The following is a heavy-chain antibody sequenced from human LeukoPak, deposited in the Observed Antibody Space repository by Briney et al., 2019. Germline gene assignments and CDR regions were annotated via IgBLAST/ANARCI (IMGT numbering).Heavy chain of an antibody. V-gene: IGHV3-23*01. Sequence: GGSLRLSCAASGFTFSSYAMNWVRQAPGKGLEWVSGITGSGGSTYYADSVKGRFTISRDNSNNTLHMQMNSLRAEDTAVYYCAKDSAPHYGAADCWGQGTLVTVSS. D-gene: IGHD4-17*01. CDR3: AKDSAPHYGAADC. CDR1: GFTFSSYA. J-gene: IGHJ4*02. CDR2: ITGSGGST.